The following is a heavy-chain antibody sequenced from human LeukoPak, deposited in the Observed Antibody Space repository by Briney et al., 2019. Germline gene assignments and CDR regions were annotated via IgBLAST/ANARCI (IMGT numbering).Heavy chain of an antibody. CDR1: GFTFNSYT. D-gene: IGHD6-13*01. J-gene: IGHJ5*02. V-gene: IGHV3-21*01. CDR2: ISTGSTYI. Sequence: GGSLRLSCAASGFTFNSYTMTWVRQAPGKGLEWVSSISTGSTYIYYADSVKGRFTISRDNAKNSLYLQMNSLRAEDTAVYYCARDAAAGRRRLRLYWFDPWGQGTLVTVSS. CDR3: ARDAAAGRRRLRLYWFDP.